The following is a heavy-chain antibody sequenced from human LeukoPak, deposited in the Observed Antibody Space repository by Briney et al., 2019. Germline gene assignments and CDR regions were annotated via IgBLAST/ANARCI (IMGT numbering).Heavy chain of an antibody. CDR2: INPKNGDT. Sequence: ASVKVSCKASGGTFSSYAISWVRQAPGQGLEWMGRINPKNGDTNYAQKFQDRVTMTRDTSMSAAYMEISRLTYDDTAVYYCGRGIQSFDPWGQGTLVTVSS. V-gene: IGHV1-2*06. CDR1: GGTFSSYA. CDR3: GRGIQSFDP. J-gene: IGHJ5*02.